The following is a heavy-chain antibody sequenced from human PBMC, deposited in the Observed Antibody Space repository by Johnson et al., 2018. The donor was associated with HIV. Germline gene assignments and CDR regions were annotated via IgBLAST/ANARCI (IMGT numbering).Heavy chain of an antibody. J-gene: IGHJ3*01. V-gene: IGHV3-20*04. CDR1: GFTFDDYG. CDR2: INWNGGST. D-gene: IGHD2-15*01. CDR3: ARAKDAAYPYDAFDV. Sequence: VQLVESGGGVVRPGGSLRLSCAASGFTFDDYGMSWVRQAPGKGLEWVSGINWNGGSTGYADSVKGRFTISRDNAKNSVYLQMDSLRGEDTAMYYCARAKDAAYPYDAFDVWGHGTMVIVSA.